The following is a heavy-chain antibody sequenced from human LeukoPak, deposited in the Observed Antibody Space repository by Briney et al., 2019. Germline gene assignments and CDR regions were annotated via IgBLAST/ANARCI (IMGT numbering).Heavy chain of an antibody. Sequence: GSLRLSCAASGFTFSSYGMSWVRQPPGKGLEWIGYIYYSGSTNYNPSLKSRVTISIDTSQNQFSLKLSSVTAADTAVYYCARAGGYLGYMDVWGKGTTVTISS. CDR3: ARAGGYLGYMDV. D-gene: IGHD5-18*01. V-gene: IGHV4-59*01. CDR1: GFTFSSYG. CDR2: IYYSGST. J-gene: IGHJ6*03.